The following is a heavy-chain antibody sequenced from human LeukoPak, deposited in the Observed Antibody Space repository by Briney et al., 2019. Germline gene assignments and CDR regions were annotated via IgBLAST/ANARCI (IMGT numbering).Heavy chain of an antibody. Sequence: SESLSLTCTVSGGSISSYYWSWTRQPPGKGLEWIEYIYYSGSTNYNPSLKSRVTISVDTSKNPFSLKLSSVNAADTGVYYCTRDSSGGYYFDYWGQGTLVTVSS. D-gene: IGHD6-19*01. CDR2: IYYSGST. V-gene: IGHV4-59*01. J-gene: IGHJ4*02. CDR1: GGSISSYY. CDR3: TRDSSGGYYFDY.